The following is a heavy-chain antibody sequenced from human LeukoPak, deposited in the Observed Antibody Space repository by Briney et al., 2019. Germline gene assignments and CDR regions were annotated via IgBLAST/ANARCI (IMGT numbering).Heavy chain of an antibody. V-gene: IGHV4-59*01. Sequence: SETLSLTCAVSGGSISSYYWSWIRQPPGKGLEWIGYIYYSGSTNYNPSLKSRVTISVDTSKNQFSLKLSSVTAADTAVYYCARDQGGMDVWGKGTTVTVSS. D-gene: IGHD1-26*01. CDR3: ARDQGGMDV. CDR1: GGSISSYY. J-gene: IGHJ6*04. CDR2: IYYSGST.